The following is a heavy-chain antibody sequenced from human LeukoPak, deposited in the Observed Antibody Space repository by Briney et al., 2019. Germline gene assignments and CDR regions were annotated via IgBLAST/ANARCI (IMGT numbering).Heavy chain of an antibody. V-gene: IGHV5-51*01. CDR2: IYPGDSDT. J-gene: IGHJ4*02. D-gene: IGHD3-22*01. CDR1: GYSFTSYW. CDR3: ATNYYDSSGYYQYFDY. Sequence: RGESLKISCKGSGYSFTSYWIGWVRQMPGKGLEWMGIIYPGDSDTRYSPSFQGQVTISADKSISTAYLQWSSLKASDTAMYYCATNYYDSSGYYQYFDYWGQGTLVTDSS.